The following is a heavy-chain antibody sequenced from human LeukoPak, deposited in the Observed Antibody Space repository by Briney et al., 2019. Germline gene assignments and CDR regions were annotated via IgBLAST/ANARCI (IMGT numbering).Heavy chain of an antibody. CDR2: IKQDGGEK. J-gene: IGHJ4*02. D-gene: IGHD6-19*01. CDR3: ARSRTSAWSGAWDY. CDR1: RFTFSNYW. V-gene: IGHV3-7*05. Sequence: GGSLRLSCAASRFTFSNYWMSWVRQAPGKGLEWVANIKQDGGEKYYVDSVKGRFTISRDNAKNSLYLQINSLRAEDTAVYYCARSRTSAWSGAWDYWGQGTLVTVSS.